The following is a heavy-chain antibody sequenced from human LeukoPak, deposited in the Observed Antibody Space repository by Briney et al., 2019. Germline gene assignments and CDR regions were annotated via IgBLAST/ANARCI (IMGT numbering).Heavy chain of an antibody. D-gene: IGHD6-19*01. J-gene: IGHJ3*02. V-gene: IGHV3-30-3*01. CDR3: ARVFIGVATYVFDM. CDR2: ISYDGSNK. Sequence: GGSLRLSCAASGFTFSSYAMHWVRQAPGKGLEWVAVISYDGSNKYYADSVKGRFTISRDNSKNTLYLQMNSLRAEDTAVYYCARVFIGVATYVFDMWAKGKRV. CDR1: GFTFSSYA.